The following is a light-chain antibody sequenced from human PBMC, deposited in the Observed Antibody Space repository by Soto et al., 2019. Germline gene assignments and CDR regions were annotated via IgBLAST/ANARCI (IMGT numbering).Light chain of an antibody. CDR1: SSDVGGYNY. CDR2: EVN. CDR3: SSYAGSNSVV. V-gene: IGLV2-8*01. Sequence: QSVLTQPPSASGSPGQSVTISCTGTSSDVGGYNYVSWYQQHPGKAPKLMIYEVNKRPSGVPDRFSGSKSGNTASLTVSGLQAEDEADYYCSSYAGSNSVVFGTGTKVTVL. J-gene: IGLJ1*01.